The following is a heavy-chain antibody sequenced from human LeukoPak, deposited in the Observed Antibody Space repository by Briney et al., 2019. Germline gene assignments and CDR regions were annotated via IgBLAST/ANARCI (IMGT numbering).Heavy chain of an antibody. D-gene: IGHD1-26*01. J-gene: IGHJ4*02. CDR2: IYNGGTT. Sequence: PSETLSLTCTVSGGSISSYYLSWIRQPAGKGLEWIGRIYNGGTTNYNPSLKSRVTMSLDTAKNQVSLRLTSVTAADTAVYFCARGEWELVDYWGQGTLVTVSS. CDR3: ARGEWELVDY. V-gene: IGHV4-4*07. CDR1: GGSISSYY.